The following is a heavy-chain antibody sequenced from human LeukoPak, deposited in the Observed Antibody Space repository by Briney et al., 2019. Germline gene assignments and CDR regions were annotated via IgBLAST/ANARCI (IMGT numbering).Heavy chain of an antibody. CDR2: MSYIGIT. Sequence: SETLSLTCTVSGDSMRSYYWSWIRQPPGQGLEWIGYMSYIGITNYNPSLKSRVTLSVDRSKNQVSLKLTSLTAADTAVYYCARTTDWGSPAYSDCWGQGTLVTVSS. J-gene: IGHJ4*02. CDR3: ARTTDWGSPAYSDC. D-gene: IGHD7-27*01. CDR1: GDSMRSYY. V-gene: IGHV4-59*12.